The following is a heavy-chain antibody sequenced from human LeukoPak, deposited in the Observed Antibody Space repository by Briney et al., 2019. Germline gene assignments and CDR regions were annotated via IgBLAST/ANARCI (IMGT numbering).Heavy chain of an antibody. CDR1: GFTFSSYG. CDR2: IETGGAST. V-gene: IGHV3-23*05. D-gene: IGHD6-13*01. J-gene: IGHJ4*02. Sequence: GGTLRLSCAASGFTFSSYGMSWVRQAPGKGLEWVSAIETGGASTYYADSVKGRFSISRDNSKNTLYLQMNSLRAEDTAVYYCAKVDSGIVATGSPYFDYWGQGTLVTVSS. CDR3: AKVDSGIVATGSPYFDY.